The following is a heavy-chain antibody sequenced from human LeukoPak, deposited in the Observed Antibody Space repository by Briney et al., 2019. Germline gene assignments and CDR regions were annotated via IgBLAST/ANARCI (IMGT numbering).Heavy chain of an antibody. CDR1: GFTFSNAW. V-gene: IGHV3-15*01. CDR3: TTDSSMITFGGVIVNPRDY. Sequence: GSLRLSCAASGFTFSNAWMSWVRQAPGKGLEWVGRIKSKTDGGTTDYAAPVKGRFTISRDDSKNTLYLQMNSLKTEDTAVYYCTTDSSMITFGGVIVNPRDYWGQGTLVTVSS. J-gene: IGHJ4*02. D-gene: IGHD3-16*02. CDR2: IKSKTDGGTT.